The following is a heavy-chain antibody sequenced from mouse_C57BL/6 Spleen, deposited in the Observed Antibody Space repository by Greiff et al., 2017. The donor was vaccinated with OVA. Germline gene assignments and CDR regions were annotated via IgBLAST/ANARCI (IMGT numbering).Heavy chain of an antibody. V-gene: IGHV14-2*01. CDR3: GGYYGPDYFDY. J-gene: IGHJ2*01. Sequence: EVKLQESGAELVKPGASVKLSCTASGFNIKDYYMHWVKQRTEQGLEWIGRIDPEDGETKYAPKFQGKATITADTSSNTAYLQLSSLTSEDTAVYYCGGYYGPDYFDYWGQGTTLTVSS. CDR2: IDPEDGET. D-gene: IGHD1-1*01. CDR1: GFNIKDYY.